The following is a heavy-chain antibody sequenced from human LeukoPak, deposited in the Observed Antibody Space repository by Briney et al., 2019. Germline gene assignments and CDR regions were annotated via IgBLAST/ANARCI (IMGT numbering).Heavy chain of an antibody. CDR3: ARGGSGSSSLSHPGTLYY. D-gene: IGHD3-10*01. J-gene: IGHJ4*02. CDR1: GGTFSSYA. V-gene: IGHV1-69*13. Sequence: GASVKVSCKASGGTFSSYAISWVRQAPGQGLEWMGGIIPIFGTANYAQKFQGRVTITADESTSTAYMELSSLRSEDTAVYYCARGGSGSSSLSHPGTLYYWGQGTLVTVSS. CDR2: IIPIFGTA.